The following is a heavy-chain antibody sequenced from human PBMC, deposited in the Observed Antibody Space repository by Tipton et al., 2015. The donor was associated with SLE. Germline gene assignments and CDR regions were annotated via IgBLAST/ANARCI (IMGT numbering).Heavy chain of an antibody. Sequence: TLSLTCTFSGGSISSNDYYWGWIRQPPGKGLEWIGHIHTSGSTNYNPSLKSRVTISVDTSKNQFSLRLSSVTAADTAVYYCARVKNYDFWSGWAAFDIWGQGTMVTVSS. CDR1: GGSISSNDYY. CDR3: ARVKNYDFWSGWAAFDI. J-gene: IGHJ3*02. CDR2: IHTSGST. D-gene: IGHD3-3*01. V-gene: IGHV4-61*05.